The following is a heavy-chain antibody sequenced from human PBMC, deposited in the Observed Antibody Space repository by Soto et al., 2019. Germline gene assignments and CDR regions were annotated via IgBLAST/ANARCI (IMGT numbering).Heavy chain of an antibody. D-gene: IGHD3-16*01. Sequence: QVQLVESGGGVVQPGRSLRLSCAASGFTFSSYAMHWVRQAPGKGLEWVAVISYDGSNKYYADSVKGRFTISRDNSKNTLYLQMNSLRAEDTDVSYCARGHLLSDYWGQGTLVTVSS. CDR3: ARGHLLSDY. J-gene: IGHJ4*02. CDR1: GFTFSSYA. V-gene: IGHV3-30-3*01. CDR2: ISYDGSNK.